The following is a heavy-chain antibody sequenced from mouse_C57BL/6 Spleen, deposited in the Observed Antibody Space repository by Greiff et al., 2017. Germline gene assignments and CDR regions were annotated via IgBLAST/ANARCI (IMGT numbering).Heavy chain of an antibody. CDR2: IYPGSGNT. D-gene: IGHD2-2*01. J-gene: IGHJ3*01. Sequence: VQLQQSGAELVRPGASVKLSCKASGYTFTDYYINWVKQRPGQGLEWIARIYPGSGNTYYNEKFKGKATLTAEKSSSTAYMQLSSLTSEDSAVYFCANSYYGYDQGFAYWGQGTLVTVSA. CDR3: ANSYYGYDQGFAY. CDR1: GYTFTDYY. V-gene: IGHV1-76*01.